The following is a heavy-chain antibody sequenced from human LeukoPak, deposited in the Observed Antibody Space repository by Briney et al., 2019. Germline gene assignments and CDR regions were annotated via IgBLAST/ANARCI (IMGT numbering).Heavy chain of an antibody. CDR1: GFTVSANC. D-gene: IGHD5-18*01. CDR3: ARVDTVMAYYFDL. CDR2: IYSGGTT. V-gene: IGHV3-53*04. J-gene: IGHJ4*02. Sequence: GGSLRLSCAASGFTVSANCMTWVRQAPGKGLEWVSTIYSGGTTYYADSVMSRFTISRHNSRNTLYLQMNSLRAEDTAVYYCARVDTVMAYYFDLWGQGTLVTVSS.